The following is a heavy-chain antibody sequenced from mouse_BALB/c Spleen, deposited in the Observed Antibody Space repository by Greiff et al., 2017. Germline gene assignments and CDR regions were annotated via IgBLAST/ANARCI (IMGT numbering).Heavy chain of an antibody. CDR2: ISYSGST. CDR1: GYSITSDYA. CDR3: ARELGRGAMDY. Sequence: EVKLLESGPGLVKPSQSLSLTCTVTGYSITSDYAWNWIRQFPGNKLEWMGYISYSGSTSYNPSLKSRISITRDTSKNQFFLQLNSVTTEDTATYYCARELGRGAMDYWGQGTSVTVSS. J-gene: IGHJ4*01. D-gene: IGHD4-1*01. V-gene: IGHV3-2*02.